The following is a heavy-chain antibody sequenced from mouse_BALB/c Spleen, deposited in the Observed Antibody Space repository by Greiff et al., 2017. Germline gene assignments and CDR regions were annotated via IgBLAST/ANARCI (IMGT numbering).Heavy chain of an antibody. CDR2: IRSKSNNYAT. V-gene: IGHV10-1*02. D-gene: IGHD2-14*01. Sequence: EVMLVESGGGLVQPGGSRKLSCAASGFTFNTYAMNWVRQAPGKGLEWVARIRSKSNNYATYYADSVKDRFTISRDDSQSMLYLQMNNLKTEDTAMYYCVRQGYDVAYWGQGTLVTVSA. J-gene: IGHJ3*01. CDR3: VRQGYDVAY. CDR1: GFTFNTYA.